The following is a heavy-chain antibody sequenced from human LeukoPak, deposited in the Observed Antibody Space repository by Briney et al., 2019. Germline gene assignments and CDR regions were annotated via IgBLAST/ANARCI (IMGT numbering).Heavy chain of an antibody. D-gene: IGHD3-10*01. V-gene: IGHV3-30*03. CDR3: ATSSGSYYKVFDY. CDR1: GFTFSSYG. Sequence: GGSLRLSCAASGFTFSSYGMHWVRQAPGKGLEWVAVISYDGSNKYYADSVKGRFTISRDNSKNTLYLQMNSLRAEDTAVYYCATSSGSYYKVFDYWGQGTLVTVSS. J-gene: IGHJ4*02. CDR2: ISYDGSNK.